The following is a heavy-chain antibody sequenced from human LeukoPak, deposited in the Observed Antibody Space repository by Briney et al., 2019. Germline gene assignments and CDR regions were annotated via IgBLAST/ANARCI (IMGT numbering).Heavy chain of an antibody. CDR3: ARVAAEQLWLLDY. J-gene: IGHJ4*02. V-gene: IGHV3-33*01. D-gene: IGHD5-18*01. CDR2: IWYDGSNT. Sequence: VALIWYDGSNTYCADSVRGRFTISRDTSRTTLYVQMNSLRAEDTAVYYCARVAAEQLWLLDYWGQGTLVTVSS.